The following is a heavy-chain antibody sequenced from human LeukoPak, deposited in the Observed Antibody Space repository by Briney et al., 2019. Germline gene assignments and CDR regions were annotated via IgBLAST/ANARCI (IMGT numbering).Heavy chain of an antibody. V-gene: IGHV3-15*01. D-gene: IGHD2-15*01. CDR1: GFTFSNAW. J-gene: IGHJ6*02. Sequence: GGSLRLSCAASGFTFSNAWMSWVRQAPGKGLEWVGRIKSKTDGGTTDYAAPVKGRFTISRDDSKNTLYLQMNSLKTEDTAVYYCTTDVNGPRIKLGVVAARGYGMDVWGQGTTVTVSS. CDR3: TTDVNGPRIKLGVVAARGYGMDV. CDR2: IKSKTDGGTT.